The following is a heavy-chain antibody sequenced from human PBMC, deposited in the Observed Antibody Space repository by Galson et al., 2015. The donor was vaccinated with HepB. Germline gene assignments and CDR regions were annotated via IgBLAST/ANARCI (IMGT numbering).Heavy chain of an antibody. CDR3: ARVRSPGPYYYYAMDV. Sequence: SLRLSCAGSGFTFSGYAVGWVRQAPGKGLEWVSSISASTTSTFYADSVKGRFTISRDNSKNSLYLEMNTVRAEDTAMYYCARVRSPGPYYYYAMDVWGQGTTVTVSS. CDR1: GFTFSGYA. CDR2: ISASTTST. V-gene: IGHV3-23*01. J-gene: IGHJ6*02.